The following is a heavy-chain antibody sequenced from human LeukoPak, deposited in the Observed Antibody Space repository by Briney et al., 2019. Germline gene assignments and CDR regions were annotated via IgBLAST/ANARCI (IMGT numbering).Heavy chain of an antibody. CDR3: ARVRFTGRPRIDY. CDR1: GGSISSSNW. V-gene: IGHV4-4*02. D-gene: IGHD1-1*01. CDR2: IYHSVRT. Sequence: SETLSLTRAVSGGSISSSNWWSWVRQPPGKGLEWIGEIYHSVRTNYNPSLKSRVTISADKSKNQFSLKLSSVTAADTAVYYCARVRFTGRPRIDYWGQGTLVTVSS. J-gene: IGHJ4*02.